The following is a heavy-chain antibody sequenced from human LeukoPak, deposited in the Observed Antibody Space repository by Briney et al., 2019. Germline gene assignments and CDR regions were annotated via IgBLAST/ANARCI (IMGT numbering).Heavy chain of an antibody. CDR2: ISSSSSYI. J-gene: IGHJ4*02. Sequence: GGSLRLSCAASGFTFSSYSMNWVRQAPGKGLEWVSSISSSSSYIYYADSVKGRFTISRDNAKNSLYLQMNSLRAEDTDVYYCARDLHDDYGDYWGQGTLVTVSS. CDR3: ARDLHDDYGDY. V-gene: IGHV3-21*01. CDR1: GFTFSSYS. D-gene: IGHD3-3*01.